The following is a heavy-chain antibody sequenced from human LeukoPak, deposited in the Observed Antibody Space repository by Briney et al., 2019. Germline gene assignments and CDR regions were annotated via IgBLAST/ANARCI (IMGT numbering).Heavy chain of an antibody. Sequence: GGSLKLSCAASGFTFSSYAMSWVRQAPGKGLEWVSAISGSGGSTYYADSVKGRFTISRDNSKNTLNLQMNSLRAEDTAVYYCAKASRVAAAGTQGYMDVWGKGTTVTVSS. D-gene: IGHD6-13*01. CDR2: ISGSGGST. V-gene: IGHV3-23*01. CDR3: AKASRVAAAGTQGYMDV. J-gene: IGHJ6*03. CDR1: GFTFSSYA.